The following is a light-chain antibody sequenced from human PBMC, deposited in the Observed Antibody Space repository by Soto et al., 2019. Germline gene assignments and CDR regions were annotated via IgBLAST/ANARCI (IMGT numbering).Light chain of an antibody. V-gene: IGKV1-6*01. CDR1: QGIGNA. CDR3: LQEINYPWT. Sequence: AIQMTQSPSSLSASVGDRVTISCRASQGIGNALGWYQQKPGKHPKVLIYGASNLHSGVPPRFSGSGSGTDFTLAISSPQPEDSATYYCLQEINYPWTFGQEIK. J-gene: IGKJ1*01. CDR2: GAS.